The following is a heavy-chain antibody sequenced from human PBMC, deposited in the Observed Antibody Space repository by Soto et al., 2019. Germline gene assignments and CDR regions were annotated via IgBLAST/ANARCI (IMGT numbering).Heavy chain of an antibody. D-gene: IGHD5-12*01. Sequence: ASVKVSCKASGYTFTGYYMHWVRQAPGQGLEWMGWINPNSGGTNYAQKFQGWVTMTRDTSISTAYMELSRLRSDDTAVYYCVRGQYSGYDYDLYYYYGMDVWGQGTTVTVSS. CDR3: VRGQYSGYDYDLYYYYGMDV. CDR1: GYTFTGYY. CDR2: INPNSGGT. V-gene: IGHV1-2*04. J-gene: IGHJ6*02.